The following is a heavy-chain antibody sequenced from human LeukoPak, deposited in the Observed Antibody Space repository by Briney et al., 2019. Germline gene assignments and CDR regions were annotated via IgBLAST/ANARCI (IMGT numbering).Heavy chain of an antibody. Sequence: GRSLRLSCAASGFTFSRYAMHWVRQAPGKGLEWVAVISDDGTFTLYGDSVRGRFTISRDSSRNTLYLQMNSLRPEDTAVYYCTRDPYRDAPDYFDYWGQGTLVAVSS. CDR3: TRDPYRDAPDYFDY. D-gene: IGHD3-16*02. CDR1: GFTFSRYA. J-gene: IGHJ4*02. V-gene: IGHV3-30-3*01. CDR2: ISDDGTFT.